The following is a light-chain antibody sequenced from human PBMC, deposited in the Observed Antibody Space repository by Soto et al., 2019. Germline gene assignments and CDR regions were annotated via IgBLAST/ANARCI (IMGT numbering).Light chain of an antibody. CDR3: QHYGGVWT. CDR1: QSISNR. J-gene: IGKJ1*01. CDR2: DAS. Sequence: IQLSKSPSTLSASVGDRVTITRRASQSISNRLAWHQQKPGKAPKVLIYDASSLESGVPSRFSGSGSATEFILTISSLQPDDFATYHCQHYGGVWTFGQGTKVDI. V-gene: IGKV1-5*01.